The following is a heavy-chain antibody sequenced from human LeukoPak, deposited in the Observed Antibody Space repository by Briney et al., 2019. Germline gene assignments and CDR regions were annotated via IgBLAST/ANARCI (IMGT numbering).Heavy chain of an antibody. Sequence: DSVKVSCKASGYDFINYGISCVRQAPGQGLEWMGWRSIYNGNTDYKLQGRVTMTTDTSTSTAYMELRSLRSDDTAVYYCARGGPFPSSSSSREYYLDYWGQGTLVTVSS. D-gene: IGHD6-6*01. CDR3: ARGGPFPSSSSSREYYLDY. J-gene: IGHJ4*02. CDR1: GYDFINYG. V-gene: IGHV1-18*01. CDR2: RSIYNGNT.